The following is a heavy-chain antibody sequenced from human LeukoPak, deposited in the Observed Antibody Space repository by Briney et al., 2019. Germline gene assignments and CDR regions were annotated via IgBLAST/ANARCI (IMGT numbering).Heavy chain of an antibody. CDR1: GFTFNSYV. J-gene: IGHJ4*02. D-gene: IGHD1-1*01. V-gene: IGHV3-23*01. Sequence: GVSLRLSCSASGFTFNSYVMLWLPHAPGKGRVGVSTISCSGGGTYHGDSVKGRFTISRDNSQNTLYLQMNNLRGEDTGAYYCATRGTTATKYLDQWGQGTLVSVSS. CDR2: ISCSGGGT. CDR3: ATRGTTATKYLDQ.